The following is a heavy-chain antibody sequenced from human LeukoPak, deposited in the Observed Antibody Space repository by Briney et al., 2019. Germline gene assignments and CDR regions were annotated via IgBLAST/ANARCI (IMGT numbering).Heavy chain of an antibody. Sequence: GGSLRLSWAAAGFTFSTYGMSWVRQARGKGREWGANIKQGGSEKYYVESVKGRFTISRDNAKNSLYLQMNTLSPEDTAVYYCARERQNKDFWSGGDYWGQGTLVTVSS. J-gene: IGHJ4*02. CDR3: ARERQNKDFWSGGDY. CDR2: IKQGGSEK. V-gene: IGHV3-7*01. CDR1: GFTFSTYG. D-gene: IGHD3-3*01.